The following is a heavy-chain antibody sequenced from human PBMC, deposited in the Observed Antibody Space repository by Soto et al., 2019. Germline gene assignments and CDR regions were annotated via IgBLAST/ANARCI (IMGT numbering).Heavy chain of an antibody. CDR2: IIPIFGTA. Sequence: SVKVSCKASGGTFSSSAISWVRQAPGQGLEWMGGIIPIFGTANYAQKFQGRVTITADESTSTAYMELSSLRSEDTAVYYCARDRVFLGSYDYYGSGSYYPYATHFCGQGTIVTVS. CDR3: ARDRVFLGSYDYYGSGSYYPYATHF. D-gene: IGHD3-10*01. J-gene: IGHJ3*01. V-gene: IGHV1-69*13. CDR1: GGTFSSSA.